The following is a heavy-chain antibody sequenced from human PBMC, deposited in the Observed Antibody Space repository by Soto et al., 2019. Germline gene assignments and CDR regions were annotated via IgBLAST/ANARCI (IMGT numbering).Heavy chain of an antibody. D-gene: IGHD3-3*01. CDR3: VRGWGSGVPLRGLEL. V-gene: IGHV3-33*01. CDR2: IFYDGFNE. J-gene: IGHJ3*01. Sequence: QVQLVESGGGVVQPGTSLRLSCAASGFTFRQYGMHWVRQAPGKGLDWVAVIFYDGFNEYYADSVRGRFTISRDNSGNMVYLQMNSLRAEDTAVYYCVRGWGSGVPLRGLELWGQGTAVVVSS. CDR1: GFTFRQYG.